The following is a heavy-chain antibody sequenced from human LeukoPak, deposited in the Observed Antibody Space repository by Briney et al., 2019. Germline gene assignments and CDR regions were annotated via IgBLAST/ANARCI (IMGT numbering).Heavy chain of an antibody. D-gene: IGHD3-10*01. Sequence: SETLSLTYSVSGGSISGSSYSWGWIRQPPRKGLEWIGNIDYSGTTHYNPSLKSRVTISVDTSKNQFSLKLSFVTAADTAVYYCARLEEGYGSGRRENYYYYYMDVWGKGRTVTISS. J-gene: IGHJ6*03. CDR3: ARLEEGYGSGRRENYYYYYMDV. CDR1: GGSISGSSYS. V-gene: IGHV4-39*07. CDR2: IDYSGTT.